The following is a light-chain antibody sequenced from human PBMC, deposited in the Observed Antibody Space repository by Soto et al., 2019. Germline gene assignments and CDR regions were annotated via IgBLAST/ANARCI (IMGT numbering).Light chain of an antibody. CDR1: QSVSSY. V-gene: IGKV3-11*01. Sequence: IVLTQSPATLSLSPGEGATLSCRASQSVSSYLAWYQHKPGQAPRLLIYEASNRATGIPARFSGSGSGTDFTLTISSLEPEDFAVYYCQQRSNWPPELTFGGGTKVEIK. CDR2: EAS. CDR3: QQRSNWPPELT. J-gene: IGKJ4*01.